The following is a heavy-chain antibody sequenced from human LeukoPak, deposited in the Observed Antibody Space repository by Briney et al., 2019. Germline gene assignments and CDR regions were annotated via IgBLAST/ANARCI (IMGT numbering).Heavy chain of an antibody. CDR2: ISSTSGFT. CDR1: GFTFSDYY. J-gene: IGHJ4*02. V-gene: IGHV3-11*03. Sequence: PGGSLRLSCAASGFTFSDYYMTWIRRAPGKGLEWVSYISSTSGFTRYADSVTGRFTISRDNAKKSLYLQMNSLRAEDTAVYYCARAGEEILVVPGALYFDYWGQGSLVTVSS. D-gene: IGHD2-2*01. CDR3: ARAGEEILVVPGALYFDY.